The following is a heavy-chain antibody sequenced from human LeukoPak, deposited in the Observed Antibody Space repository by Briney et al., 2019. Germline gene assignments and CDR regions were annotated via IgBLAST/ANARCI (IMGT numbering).Heavy chain of an antibody. V-gene: IGHV4-39*07. CDR1: GGSISSSSYY. CDR2: IYYSGST. CDR3: ARGERRDGYNPRD. Sequence: SETLSLTCTVSGGSISSSSYYWGWIRQPPGKGLEWIGSIYYSGSTYYNPSLKSRVTISVDTSKNQFSLKLSSVTAADTAVYYCARGERRDGYNPRDWGQGTLVIVSS. D-gene: IGHD5-24*01. J-gene: IGHJ4*02.